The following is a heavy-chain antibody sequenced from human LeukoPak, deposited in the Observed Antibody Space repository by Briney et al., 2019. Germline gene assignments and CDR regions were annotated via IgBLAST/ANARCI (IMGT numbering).Heavy chain of an antibody. CDR1: GGSISSYY. CDR2: IYYSGST. Sequence: SETLSLTCTVSGGSISSYYWSWIRQPPGKGLEWIGYIYYSGSTNYNPSLKSRVTISVDTSKNQFSLKLSSVTAADTAVYYCARSSPVDTAMDTSGNYFDYWGQGTLSPSPQ. J-gene: IGHJ4*02. V-gene: IGHV4-59*01. D-gene: IGHD5-18*01. CDR3: ARSSPVDTAMDTSGNYFDY.